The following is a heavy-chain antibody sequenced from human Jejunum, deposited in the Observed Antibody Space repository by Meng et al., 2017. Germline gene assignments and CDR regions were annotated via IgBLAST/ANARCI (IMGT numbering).Heavy chain of an antibody. V-gene: IGHV4-4*02. D-gene: IGHD1-7*01. CDR3: ATRTRDSFDY. Sequence: VQLQESGPGLVSPSGTVSLTCALSGGSITGTNWWTWVRHAPGKGLVWMWEIYHSGNTNYNPSLKSRVAISADKSKNQFSLNLYSLSAADTAVYYCATRTRDSFDYWGQGSLVTVSS. CDR2: IYHSGNT. CDR1: GGSITGTNW. J-gene: IGHJ4*02.